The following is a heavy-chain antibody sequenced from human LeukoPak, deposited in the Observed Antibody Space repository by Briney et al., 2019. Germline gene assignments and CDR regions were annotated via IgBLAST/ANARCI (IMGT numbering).Heavy chain of an antibody. CDR2: IIPIFGTA. Sequence: SVKVSCKASGGTFSSYAISWVRQAPGQGLEWMGGIIPIFGTANYAQKFQGRVTITADKSTSTAYMKLSSLRSEDTAVYYCASERGRDDAFDIWGQGTMVTVSS. J-gene: IGHJ3*02. D-gene: IGHD3-10*01. V-gene: IGHV1-69*06. CDR1: GGTFSSYA. CDR3: ASERGRDDAFDI.